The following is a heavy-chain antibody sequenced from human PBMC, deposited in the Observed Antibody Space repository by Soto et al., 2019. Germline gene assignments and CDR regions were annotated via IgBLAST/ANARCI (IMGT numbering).Heavy chain of an antibody. J-gene: IGHJ5*02. CDR1: GYTFTSYG. V-gene: IGHV1-18*04. CDR3: VRETGSSGDNWFDP. Sequence: ASVKVSCKASGYTFTSYGISWVRQAPGQGLEWMGWISAYNGNTNYAQKLQGRVTMTTDTSTSTAYMELRSLRSDDTAVYYCVRETGSSGDNWFDPWGQGTLVTVSS. CDR2: ISAYNGNT.